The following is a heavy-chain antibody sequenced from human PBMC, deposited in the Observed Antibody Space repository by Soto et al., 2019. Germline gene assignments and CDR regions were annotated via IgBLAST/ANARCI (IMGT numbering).Heavy chain of an antibody. CDR1: GVSISSGGYY. CDR2: IYYSGST. J-gene: IGHJ6*02. D-gene: IGHD3-3*01. Sequence: SETLSLTCTVSGVSISSGGYYLSWIRQHPGKGLEWIGYIYYSGSTYYNPSLKSRVTISVDTSKNQFSLKLSSVTAADTAVYYCARLSYYDFWSGYPQDYYYGMDVWGQGTTVTVSS. V-gene: IGHV4-31*03. CDR3: ARLSYYDFWSGYPQDYYYGMDV.